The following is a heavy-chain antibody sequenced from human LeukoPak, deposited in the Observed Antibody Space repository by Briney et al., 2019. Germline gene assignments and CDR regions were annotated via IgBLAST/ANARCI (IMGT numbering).Heavy chain of an antibody. CDR1: GFTFNSYA. Sequence: HPGGFLRLSCAGSGFTFNSYAMSWVRRAPGKGPEWVSAISGSGGATYYADSVKGRFTIARDNSKNTVYLQMNSLRADDTAVYHCTVEGEPPYFDYWGQGSLVTVSS. CDR2: ISGSGGAT. J-gene: IGHJ4*02. D-gene: IGHD3-16*01. V-gene: IGHV3-23*01. CDR3: TVEGEPPYFDY.